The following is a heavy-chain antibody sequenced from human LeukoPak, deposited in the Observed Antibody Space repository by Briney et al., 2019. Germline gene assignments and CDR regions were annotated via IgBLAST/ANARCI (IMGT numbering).Heavy chain of an antibody. CDR2: IYCSGST. V-gene: IGHV4-39*07. Sequence: SETLSLTCTVPGGSISSSSYYWGWIRQPPGKGLEWIGSIYCSGSTYYNPSLKSRVTISVDTSKNQFSLKLSSVAAADTAVYYCARDVVAAAGTWDYWGQGTLVTVSS. J-gene: IGHJ4*02. CDR1: GGSISSSSYY. CDR3: ARDVVAAAGTWDY. D-gene: IGHD6-13*01.